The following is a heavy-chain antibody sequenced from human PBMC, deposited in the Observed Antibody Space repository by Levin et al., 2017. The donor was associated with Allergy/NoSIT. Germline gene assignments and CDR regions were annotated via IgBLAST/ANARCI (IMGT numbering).Heavy chain of an antibody. CDR1: GFTFSSYG. J-gene: IGHJ5*02. V-gene: IGHV3-33*01. D-gene: IGHD6-13*01. CDR3: ARAMGIAAPKSVSWFDP. CDR2: IWYDGSNK. Sequence: GGSLRLSCAASGFTFSSYGMHWVRQAPGKGLEWVAVIWYDGSNKYYADSVKGRFTISRDNSKNTLYLQMNSLRAEDTAVYYCARAMGIAAPKSVSWFDPWGQGTLVTVSS.